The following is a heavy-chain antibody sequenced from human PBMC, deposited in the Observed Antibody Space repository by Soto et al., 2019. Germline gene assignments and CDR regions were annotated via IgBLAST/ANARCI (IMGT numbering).Heavy chain of an antibody. CDR3: AREGSRGSDASDI. D-gene: IGHD3-10*01. CDR1: VYTFISYG. CDR2: ISAYNGNT. J-gene: IGHJ3*02. V-gene: IGHV1-18*01. Sequence: SVKVSCKASVYTFISYGISSVRQAPGQGLEWMGWISAYNGNTNYAQKLPGRVNMNTDTSTSTAYMELRSLRSDDTAVYYCAREGSRGSDASDILGQETMDTVSS.